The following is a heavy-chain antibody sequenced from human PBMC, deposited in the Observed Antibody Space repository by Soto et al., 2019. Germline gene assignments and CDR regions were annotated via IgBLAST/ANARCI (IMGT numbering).Heavy chain of an antibody. CDR1: GYTFTNHG. CDR3: ARMVRGSKIDYYYYMDV. J-gene: IGHJ6*03. Sequence: QVELVQSGVEVKKPGASVKVSCKASGYTFTNHGLSWVRQAPGQGLEWMGWISASNGDTNYAKKFLGRVTVTTDTSTSTGYMELRSLKSEDTAVYSCARMVRGSKIDYYYYMDVWGKGTTVIVSS. D-gene: IGHD3-10*01. V-gene: IGHV1-18*04. CDR2: ISASNGDT.